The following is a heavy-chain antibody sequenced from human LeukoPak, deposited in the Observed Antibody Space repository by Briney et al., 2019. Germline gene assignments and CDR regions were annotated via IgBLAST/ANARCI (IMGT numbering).Heavy chain of an antibody. V-gene: IGHV5-51*01. J-gene: IGHJ4*02. CDR1: GYSXXSXW. D-gene: IGHD1-26*01. CDR3: ARHSPVGAMGYFDY. Sequence: GYSXXSXWIGWVRQMPGKGLEWMGIIYPGDSDTRYSPSFQGQVTISADKSISTAYLQWSSLKASDTAMYYCARHSPVGAMGYFDYWGQGTLVTVSS. CDR2: IYPGDSDT.